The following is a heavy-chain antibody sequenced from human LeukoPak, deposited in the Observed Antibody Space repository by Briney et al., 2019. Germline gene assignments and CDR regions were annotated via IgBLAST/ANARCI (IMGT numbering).Heavy chain of an antibody. D-gene: IGHD1-26*01. V-gene: IGHV3-7*04. Sequence: PGGSLRLSCAASGFTFNTYWMNWVRQAPGKGLEWVANMNHDGTEKSYVDSVKGRFTISRDDAKNSLYLQMNSLGAEDTARYYCARSPYSGSYGPFDYWGQGTLVTVSS. CDR2: MNHDGTEK. CDR3: ARSPYSGSYGPFDY. J-gene: IGHJ4*02. CDR1: GFTFNTYW.